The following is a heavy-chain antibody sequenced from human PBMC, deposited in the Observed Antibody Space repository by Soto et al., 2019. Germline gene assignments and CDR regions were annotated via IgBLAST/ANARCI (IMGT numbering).Heavy chain of an antibody. J-gene: IGHJ5*02. V-gene: IGHV3-15*01. CDR2: IKSKTDGGTT. CDR3: TTESDSLASWFDP. D-gene: IGHD2-21*01. Sequence: PGGSLRLSCAASGFTFSNAWMSWVRQAPGKGLEWVGRIKSKTDGGTTDYAAPVKGRFTISRDDSKNTLYLQMNSLKTEDTAVYYCTTESDSLASWFDPWGQGTLVTAPQ. CDR1: GFTFSNAW.